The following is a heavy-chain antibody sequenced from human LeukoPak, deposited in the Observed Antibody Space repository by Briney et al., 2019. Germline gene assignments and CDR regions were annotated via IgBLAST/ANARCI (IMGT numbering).Heavy chain of an antibody. J-gene: IGHJ4*02. Sequence: PSETLSLTCAVCGGSFSGYYWSWIRQPPGKGLEWIGEINHSGSTNYNPSLKSRVTISVDTSKNQFSLKLSSVTAADTAVYYCARSNYYDSSGFDYWGQGTLVTVSS. V-gene: IGHV4-34*01. CDR3: ARSNYYDSSGFDY. CDR1: GGSFSGYY. CDR2: INHSGST. D-gene: IGHD3-22*01.